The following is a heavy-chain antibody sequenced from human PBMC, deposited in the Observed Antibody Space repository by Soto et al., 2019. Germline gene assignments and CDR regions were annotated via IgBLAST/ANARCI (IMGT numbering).Heavy chain of an antibody. J-gene: IGHJ4*02. Sequence: SETLSLTCTVSGGSISSYYWSWIRQPPGKGLEWIGYIYYSGSTNYNPSLKNRVTISVDTSKNQFSLKLSSVTAADTAVYYCARLLFEDIVVVPAAMGLYFDYWGQGTLVTVSS. CDR1: GGSISSYY. CDR3: ARLLFEDIVVVPAAMGLYFDY. V-gene: IGHV4-59*01. D-gene: IGHD2-2*01. CDR2: IYYSGST.